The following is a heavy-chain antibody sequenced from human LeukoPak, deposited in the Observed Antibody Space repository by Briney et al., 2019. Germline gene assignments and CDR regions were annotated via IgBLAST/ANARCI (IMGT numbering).Heavy chain of an antibody. V-gene: IGHV4-34*01. CDR2: INHSGST. D-gene: IGHD5-12*01. Sequence: SETLSLTCHAYGGSFSAYYWTWIRQPPGKGLDWIGEINHSGSTNYHPPLKSRVTISVGTSKNQFSLKLTSVTAADTAVYYCARGARTPSGYGSRTAGRANWFDPWGQGTLVTVSS. J-gene: IGHJ5*02. CDR1: GGSFSAYY. CDR3: ARGARTPSGYGSRTAGRANWFDP.